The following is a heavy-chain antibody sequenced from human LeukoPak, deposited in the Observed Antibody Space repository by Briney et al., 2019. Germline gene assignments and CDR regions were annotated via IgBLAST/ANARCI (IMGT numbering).Heavy chain of an antibody. D-gene: IGHD1-26*01. CDR3: ARAQVGYNWFDP. CDR2: ISGSGGST. Sequence: GGSLRLSCAASGFTFSSYAMSWVRQAPGKGLEWVSAISGSGGSTYYADSVKGRFTISRDNFKNTLYLQMNSLRAEDTAVYYCARAQVGYNWFDPWGQGTLVSVSS. V-gene: IGHV3-23*01. J-gene: IGHJ5*02. CDR1: GFTFSSYA.